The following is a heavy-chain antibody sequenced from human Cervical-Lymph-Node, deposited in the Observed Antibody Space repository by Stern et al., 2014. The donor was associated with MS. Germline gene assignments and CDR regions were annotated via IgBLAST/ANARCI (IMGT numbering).Heavy chain of an antibody. V-gene: IGHV2-5*02. J-gene: IGHJ4*02. Sequence: QVTLRESGPALVKPTQSLTLTCTFSGFSLHTDGVAVGWIRQPPGKAPEGLAVIFWDDEKKYSPSLQTRLAISMDTSKNQVVLNMANMDPLDTGTYYCAHRRTAFYFFDYWGQGILVTVSS. CDR3: AHRRTAFYFFDY. D-gene: IGHD3-10*01. CDR1: GFSLHTDGVA. CDR2: IFWDDEK.